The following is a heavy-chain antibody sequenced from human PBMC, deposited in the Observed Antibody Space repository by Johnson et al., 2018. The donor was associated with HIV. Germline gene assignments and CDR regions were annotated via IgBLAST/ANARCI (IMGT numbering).Heavy chain of an antibody. CDR2: ISYDGRDA. V-gene: IGHV3-30*04. CDR1: GFTFSSYA. CDR3: ARGKGAAVGLDAFDI. D-gene: IGHD6-13*01. J-gene: IGHJ3*02. Sequence: QVQLVESGGGVVQPGRSLRLSCAASGFTFSSYAMHWVRQAPGKGLAWVAVISYDGRDAYSADSVKGRFTSSRDNSKNTLYLKMNSLRAEDTALYFCARGKGAAVGLDAFDIWGQGIRVTVSS.